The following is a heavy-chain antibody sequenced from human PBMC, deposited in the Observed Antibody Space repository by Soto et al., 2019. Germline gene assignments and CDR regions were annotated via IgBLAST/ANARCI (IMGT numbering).Heavy chain of an antibody. D-gene: IGHD3-22*01. CDR1: GGSISSGGYS. Sequence: SETLSLTCAVSGGSISSGGYSWSWIRQPPGKGLEWIGYIYYSWSTYYNPSLKSRVTISVDRSKNQFSLKLSSVTAADTAVFYCARRSSGYSTSERYFDYWGQGTLVTVSS. V-gene: IGHV4-30-2*01. J-gene: IGHJ4*02. CDR3: ARRSSGYSTSERYFDY. CDR2: IYYSWST.